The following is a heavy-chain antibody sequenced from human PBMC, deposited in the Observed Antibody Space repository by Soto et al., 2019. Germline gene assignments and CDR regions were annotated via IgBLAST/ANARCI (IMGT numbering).Heavy chain of an antibody. J-gene: IGHJ4*02. CDR2: INHRGST. CDR3: ARDKMTGLSDY. V-gene: IGHV4-34*01. D-gene: IGHD3-9*01. CDR1: GGSFSGYY. Sequence: QVQLQQWGAGLLKPSETLSLTCAVYGGSFSGYYWTWIRQPPWTGLEWIGEINHRGSTNYNPSLTSRVTISVDTSKKQFSLKLTSVAAAGRAVFYCARDKMTGLSDYWGQGPRVTVS.